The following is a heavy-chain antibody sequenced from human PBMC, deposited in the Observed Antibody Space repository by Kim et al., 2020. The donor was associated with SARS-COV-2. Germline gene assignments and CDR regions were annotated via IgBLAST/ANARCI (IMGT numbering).Heavy chain of an antibody. D-gene: IGHD3-3*01. J-gene: IGHJ6*02. Sequence: SETLSLTCTVSGGSISSSSYYWGWIRQPPGKGLEWIGSIYYSGSTYYNPSLKSRVTISVDTSKNQFSLKLSSVTAADTAVYYCARLWGYYDFWSVITDGMDVWGQGTTVTVSS. V-gene: IGHV4-39*01. CDR2: IYYSGST. CDR1: GGSISSSSYY. CDR3: ARLWGYYDFWSVITDGMDV.